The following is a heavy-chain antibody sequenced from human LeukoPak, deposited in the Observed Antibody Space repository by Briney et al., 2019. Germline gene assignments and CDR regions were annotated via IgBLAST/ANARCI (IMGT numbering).Heavy chain of an antibody. Sequence: QPGGSLRLSCAASGFTFSSYAMHWVRQAPGQGLEWVAVISYDGSNKYYADSVKGRFTISRDNSKNTLYLQMNSLRAEDTAVYYCARGGDEGPFDYWGQGTLVTVSS. J-gene: IGHJ4*02. D-gene: IGHD2-21*02. CDR3: ARGGDEGPFDY. CDR1: GFTFSSYA. CDR2: ISYDGSNK. V-gene: IGHV3-30*04.